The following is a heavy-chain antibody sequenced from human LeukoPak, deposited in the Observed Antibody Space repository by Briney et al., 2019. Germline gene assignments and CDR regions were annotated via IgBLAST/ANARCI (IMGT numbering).Heavy chain of an antibody. V-gene: IGHV3-23*01. D-gene: IGHD6-19*01. J-gene: IGHJ4*02. Sequence: PGGSLRLSCAASGFTFSSCDMSWVRQAPGRGLEWVSAIGGGGTPYYADSVKGRLTISRDNSKNTLYLQMNSLRAEDTAVYYCAKDDHGGSGWRDYFDQWGQGTLVTVSS. CDR2: IGGGGTP. CDR3: AKDDHGGSGWRDYFDQ. CDR1: GFTFSSCD.